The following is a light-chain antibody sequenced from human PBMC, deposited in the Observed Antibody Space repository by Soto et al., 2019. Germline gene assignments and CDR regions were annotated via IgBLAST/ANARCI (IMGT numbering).Light chain of an antibody. Sequence: DVQVTQSPASLSASIGDRVNISCLTSRGIYNYLAWYQQKPGQVPKLLINAASSLQSGVPSRFSGSGSGTDFTLTISSLQPEDVATYYCQKYDSAPRTFGQGTKVDI. V-gene: IGKV1-27*01. CDR2: AAS. CDR3: QKYDSAPRT. CDR1: RGIYNY. J-gene: IGKJ1*01.